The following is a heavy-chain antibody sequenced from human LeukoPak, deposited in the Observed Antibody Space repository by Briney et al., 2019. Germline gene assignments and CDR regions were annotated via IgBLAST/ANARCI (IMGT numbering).Heavy chain of an antibody. V-gene: IGHV3-30*02. J-gene: IGHJ4*02. CDR2: IWYGGSNK. D-gene: IGHD1-26*01. CDR1: GFTFSSYG. CDR3: AKDRGGWELLPDY. Sequence: PGGSLRLSCAASGFTFSSYGMHWVRQAPGKGLEWVAVIWYGGSNKYYADSVKGRFTISRDNSKNTPYLQMNSLRAEDTAVYYCAKDRGGWELLPDYWGQGTLVTVSS.